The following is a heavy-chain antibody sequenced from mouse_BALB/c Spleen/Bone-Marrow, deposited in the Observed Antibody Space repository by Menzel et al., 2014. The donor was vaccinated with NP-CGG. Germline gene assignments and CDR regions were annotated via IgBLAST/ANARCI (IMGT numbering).Heavy chain of an antibody. CDR1: GYTFTNYW. D-gene: IGHD2-14*01. J-gene: IGHJ1*01. CDR2: IHPGGGYT. Sequence: VQLQQSGAELVRPGTSVKISCKASGYTFTNYWLGWVKQRPGHGLEWIGDIHPGGGYTNYNEKFKGKATLTADTSSSTAYMQLSGLTSEDSAVYFCAREVRRYFDVWGAGTTVTVSS. V-gene: IGHV1-63*02. CDR3: AREVRRYFDV.